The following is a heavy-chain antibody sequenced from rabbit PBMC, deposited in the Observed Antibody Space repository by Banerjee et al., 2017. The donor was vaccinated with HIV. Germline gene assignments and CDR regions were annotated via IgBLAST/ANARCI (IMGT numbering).Heavy chain of an antibody. CDR2: IWVASSAGT. V-gene: IGHV1S40*01. CDR3: ARTGSGGVKPFNL. CDR1: GFSFSSNSY. Sequence: QSLEESGGDLVEPGASLTLTCTASGFSFSSNSYMCWVRQAPGKGLEWIACIWVASSAGTKYANWVNGRFTGSKTSSTTVTLQMTSLTAADTATYFCARTGSGGVKPFNLWGQGTLVTVS. J-gene: IGHJ4*01. D-gene: IGHD1-1*01.